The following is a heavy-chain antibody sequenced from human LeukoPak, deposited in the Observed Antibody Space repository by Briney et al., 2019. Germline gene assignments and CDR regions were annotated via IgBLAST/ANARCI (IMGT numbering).Heavy chain of an antibody. CDR1: GGSISSSSYY. Sequence: SETLSLTCNVSGGSISSSSYYWGWIRQPPGKGLEWIGSIYYSGSTYYNPSLKSRVTISVDTSKNQFSLKLSSVTAADTAVYYCAFGAYSYGSKAFDYWGQGTLVTVSS. V-gene: IGHV4-39*07. J-gene: IGHJ4*02. CDR2: IYYSGST. CDR3: AFGAYSYGSKAFDY. D-gene: IGHD5-18*01.